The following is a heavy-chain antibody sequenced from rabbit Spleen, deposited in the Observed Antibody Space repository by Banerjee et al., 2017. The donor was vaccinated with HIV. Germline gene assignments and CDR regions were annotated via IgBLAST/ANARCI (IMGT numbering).Heavy chain of an antibody. J-gene: IGHJ4*01. Sequence: QEQLEESGGDLVKPEGSLTLTCTASGFSFSSSYWICWVRQAPGKGLEWISCIAGSSSGFTYSATWAKGRFTISRTSSTTVTLQMTSLTAADTATYFCARDLAGVIGWNFNLWGQGTLVTVS. D-gene: IGHD4-1*01. CDR3: ARDLAGVIGWNFNL. V-gene: IGHV1S45*01. CDR1: GFSFSSSYW. CDR2: IAGSSSGFT.